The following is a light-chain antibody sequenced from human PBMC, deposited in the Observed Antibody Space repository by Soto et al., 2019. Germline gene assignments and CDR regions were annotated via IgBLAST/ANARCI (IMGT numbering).Light chain of an antibody. CDR3: QHFVNSLTWT. V-gene: IGKV3-20*01. Sequence: IVLTQYLGTLSVSLEERATLSCMASQSFSSTYLIWYQQKPGQAPRLLIYGASSRATGVPDRFSGGGSGTDFTLTISRLEPEDFAVYYCQHFVNSLTWTFGQGTKVDIK. CDR2: GAS. CDR1: QSFSSTY. J-gene: IGKJ1*01.